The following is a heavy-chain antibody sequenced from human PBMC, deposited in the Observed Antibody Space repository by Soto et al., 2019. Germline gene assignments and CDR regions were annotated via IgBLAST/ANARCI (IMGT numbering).Heavy chain of an antibody. V-gene: IGHV4-59*08. CDR2: IHYSGST. D-gene: IGHD2-15*01. Sequence: QVQLQESGPGLVKPSETLSLTCTVSGGSISSYYWSWIRQPPGKGLEWIGYIHYSGSTNYNPSLKSRVTISVDTSKNQFSLKLSSVTAADTAVYYCARRYGGTFDYWGQGTLVTVSS. J-gene: IGHJ4*02. CDR3: ARRYGGTFDY. CDR1: GGSISSYY.